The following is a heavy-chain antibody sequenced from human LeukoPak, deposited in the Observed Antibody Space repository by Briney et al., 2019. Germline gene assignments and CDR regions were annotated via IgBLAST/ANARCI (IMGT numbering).Heavy chain of an antibody. D-gene: IGHD4-17*01. J-gene: IGHJ4*02. CDR2: IKLDGSEK. Sequence: GGSLRLTCVASGFTFGKYWMSWVRQAPGKGLEWVANIKLDGSEKNYVDSVKGRFTISRDNTKNSLYLQMNSLRVEDTAVFYCANEIRPNDYWGQGTLVTVSS. CDR1: GFTFGKYW. CDR3: ANEIRPNDY. V-gene: IGHV3-7*03.